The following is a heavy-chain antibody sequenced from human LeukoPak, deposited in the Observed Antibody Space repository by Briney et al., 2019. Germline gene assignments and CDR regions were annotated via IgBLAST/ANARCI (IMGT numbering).Heavy chain of an antibody. Sequence: ASVKVSCKASGYTFTSYYMHWVRQAPGQGLEWMGIVNPSGGSTSYAQTFQGRVTMTRDTSTSTVYMELSSLRSEDTAVYYCASGYCSSTSCYVLDYWGQGTLVTVSS. CDR3: ASGYCSSTSCYVLDY. CDR2: VNPSGGST. J-gene: IGHJ4*02. CDR1: GYTFTSYY. D-gene: IGHD2-2*03. V-gene: IGHV1-46*01.